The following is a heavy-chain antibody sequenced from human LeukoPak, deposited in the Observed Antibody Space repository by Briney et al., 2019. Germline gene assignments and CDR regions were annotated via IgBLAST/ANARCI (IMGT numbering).Heavy chain of an antibody. CDR1: GYTFTSYA. CDR3: ARDALREGGSCPFDP. V-gene: IGHV7-4-1*02. D-gene: IGHD2-15*01. CDR2: INTNTGNP. J-gene: IGHJ5*02. Sequence: ASVKVSCKASGYTFTSYAMNWVRQAPGQGLEWMGWINTNTGNPTYAQGFTGRFVFSLDTSVSTAYLQISSLKAEDTAVHYCARDALREGGSCPFDPWGQGTLVTVSS.